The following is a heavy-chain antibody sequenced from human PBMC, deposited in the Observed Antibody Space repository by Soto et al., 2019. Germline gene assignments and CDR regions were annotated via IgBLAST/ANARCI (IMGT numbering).Heavy chain of an antibody. Sequence: QVQLVQSGAEVKKPGASVKGSCKASGYTFTGYYMHWVRQAPGQGLEWMGWINPNSGGTNYAQKFQGWVTMTRDTSISTAYMELSRLRSDDTAVYYCARGITMVRGVLLDAFDIWGQGTMVTVSS. CDR1: GYTFTGYY. CDR3: ARGITMVRGVLLDAFDI. J-gene: IGHJ3*02. CDR2: INPNSGGT. D-gene: IGHD3-10*01. V-gene: IGHV1-2*04.